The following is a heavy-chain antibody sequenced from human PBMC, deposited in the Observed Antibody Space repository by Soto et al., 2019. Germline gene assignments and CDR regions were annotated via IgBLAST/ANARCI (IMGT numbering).Heavy chain of an antibody. CDR1: GYTFTTSG. CDR2: ISTYNGST. J-gene: IGHJ6*02. Sequence: ASVKVSCKASGYTFTTSGISWVRQAPGQGLEWMGWISTYNGSTSYAQKFQGRVTMTRDTSTSTVYMELSSLRSEDTAVYYCARSQVYDFWSGFNTHPGYIYYYYGMDVWGQGTTVIVSS. CDR3: ARSQVYDFWSGFNTHPGYIYYYYGMDV. D-gene: IGHD3-3*01. V-gene: IGHV1-18*01.